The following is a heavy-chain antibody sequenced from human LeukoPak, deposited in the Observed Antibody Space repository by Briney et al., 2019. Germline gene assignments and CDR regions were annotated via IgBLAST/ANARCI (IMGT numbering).Heavy chain of an antibody. CDR2: IYHSGST. J-gene: IGHJ4*02. CDR3: ARDSFIGLAY. V-gene: IGHV4-30-2*01. Sequence: PSETLSLTCTVSGGSISSGGYYWSRIRQPPGKGLEWIGYIYHSGSTYYNPSLKSRVTISVDRSKNQFSLKLSSVTAADTAVYYCARDSFIGLAYWGQGTLVTVSS. CDR1: GGSISSGGYY. D-gene: IGHD2-15*01.